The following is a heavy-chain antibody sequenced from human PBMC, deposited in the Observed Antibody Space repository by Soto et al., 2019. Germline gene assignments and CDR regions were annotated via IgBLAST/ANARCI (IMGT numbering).Heavy chain of an antibody. D-gene: IGHD3-10*01. CDR3: ARTYYYGSGSYPLVAFDI. V-gene: IGHV1-8*01. CDR1: GYTFTSYD. Sequence: QVQLVQSGAEVKKPGASVKVSCKASGYTFTSYDINWVRQATGQGLEWMGWMNPNSGNTGYAQKFQGRVTMTRYTSISTAYMELSSLRSEDTAVYYCARTYYYGSGSYPLVAFDIWGQGTMVTVSS. CDR2: MNPNSGNT. J-gene: IGHJ3*02.